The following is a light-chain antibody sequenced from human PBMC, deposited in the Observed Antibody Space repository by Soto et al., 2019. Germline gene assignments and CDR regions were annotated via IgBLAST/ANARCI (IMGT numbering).Light chain of an antibody. V-gene: IGKV2D-29*02. CDR1: QSLLHITGETF. CDR3: MQSTQLTPT. Sequence: DVVMTQTPLSLSVAPGQPASISCKSSQSLLHITGETFLFWYLQKPGQSPQLLIYEVSTRVSGVPDRVRGSGSGTDFTLEISRVETDEVGIYYCMQSTQLTPTFGQGTRLG. J-gene: IGKJ5*01. CDR2: EVS.